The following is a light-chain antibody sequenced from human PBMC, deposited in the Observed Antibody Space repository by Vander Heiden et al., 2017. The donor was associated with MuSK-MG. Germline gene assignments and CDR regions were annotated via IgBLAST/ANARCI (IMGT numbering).Light chain of an antibody. Sequence: EIVLTQSPGTLSLSPGERATLSCRASQSVSSSYLAWYQQKPGQAPRLLIYGASSRATGIPDRFSGSGSGTDFTLTISRLEPEDFAVYYCQQYGSSRGLTFGPGTKLDIK. V-gene: IGKV3-20*01. CDR2: GAS. CDR1: QSVSSSY. CDR3: QQYGSSRGLT. J-gene: IGKJ3*01.